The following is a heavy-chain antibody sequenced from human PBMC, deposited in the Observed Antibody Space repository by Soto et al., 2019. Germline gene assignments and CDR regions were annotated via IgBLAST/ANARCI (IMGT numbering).Heavy chain of an antibody. Sequence: QITLKESGPTLVKPTQTLTLTCXFXGFSLSTXGVGVXWIRQPPGKALEWLAVIYWDNDKRFSPSLKTRLTITRDTSKNQVVLAMTNMDPVDTATYXXXQXXXGXXXGMDVWGQGTMVTVSS. J-gene: IGHJ6*02. V-gene: IGHV2-5*02. CDR3: XQXXXGXXXGMDV. CDR2: IYWDNDK. CDR1: GFSLSTXGVG.